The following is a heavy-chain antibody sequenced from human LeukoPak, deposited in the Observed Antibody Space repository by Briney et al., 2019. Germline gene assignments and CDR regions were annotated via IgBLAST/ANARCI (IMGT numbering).Heavy chain of an antibody. J-gene: IGHJ2*01. D-gene: IGHD6-19*01. V-gene: IGHV3-74*01. CDR2: INTDGSST. CDR3: ARTPDSSGWATGWYFDL. Sequence: GGSLRLSCAASGFTFSSYWMHWVRQAPGKGLVWVSRINTDGSSTSYADSVKGRFTISRDNAKNSLYLQMNSLRAEDTAVYYCARTPDSSGWATGWYFDLWGRGTLVTVSS. CDR1: GFTFSSYW.